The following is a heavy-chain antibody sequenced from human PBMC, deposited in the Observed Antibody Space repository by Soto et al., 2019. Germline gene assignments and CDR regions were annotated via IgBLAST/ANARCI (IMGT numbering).Heavy chain of an antibody. CDR3: AHRPAYDISTGYYPFDY. V-gene: IGHV2-26*01. Sequence: SGPTLVNPTETLTLTCTVSGFSLSNARMGVSWIRQPPGKALEWLAHIFSNDEKSYSPSLKTRLNITKDTSKNQVVLTLTNVDPVDTAAYYCAHRPAYDISTGYYPFDYWGQGSLVTVSS. CDR2: IFSNDEK. D-gene: IGHD3-9*01. CDR1: GFSLSNARMG. J-gene: IGHJ4*02.